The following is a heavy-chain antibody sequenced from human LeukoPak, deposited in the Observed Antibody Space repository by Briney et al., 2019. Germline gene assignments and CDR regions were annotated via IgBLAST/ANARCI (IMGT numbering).Heavy chain of an antibody. CDR2: IWYDGSNK. V-gene: IGHV3-33*08. CDR3: AREGPGRYFDY. CDR1: GFTFSSYA. Sequence: GGSLRLSCAASGFTFSSYAMSWVRQAPGKGLEWVAIIWYDGSNKYYADSVKGRFTISRDNSKNTLYLQMNSLRAEDTAVYYCAREGPGRYFDYWGQGTLVTVSS. J-gene: IGHJ4*02. D-gene: IGHD1-26*01.